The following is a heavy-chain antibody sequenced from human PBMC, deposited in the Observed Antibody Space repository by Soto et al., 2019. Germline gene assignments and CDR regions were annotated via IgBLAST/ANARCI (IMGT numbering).Heavy chain of an antibody. J-gene: IGHJ4*02. V-gene: IGHV3-23*01. D-gene: IGHD5-18*01. CDR3: AKDLWGDGYKYDS. CDR1: GFTFTNYG. CDR2: ISTSGAST. Sequence: EVQLLESGGGWVQPGRSLRLSCAASGFTFTNYGMSWVRQAPGQGLEWVSGISTSGASTFYADSVKGRFTISRDNSNNTLFLHINTLRADDTAVYFCAKDLWGDGYKYDSWGQGTQFTVSS.